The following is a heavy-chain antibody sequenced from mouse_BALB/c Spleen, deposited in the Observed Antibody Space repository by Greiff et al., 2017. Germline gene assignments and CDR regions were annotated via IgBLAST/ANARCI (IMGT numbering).Heavy chain of an antibody. V-gene: IGHV1-7*01. J-gene: IGHJ2*01. D-gene: IGHD2-4*01. CDR2: IYPSTGYT. CDR3: ARRGITTSNYVDC. CDR1: GYPFTSYW. Sequence: QVQLKESGAELAKPGASVKMSCKASGYPFTSYWMHRVKQRPGQGLEWIGYIYPSTGYTENNQKFKDKATLTADKSSSTAYMQLSSLTSEDSAVYYCARRGITTSNYVDCWGRGTTLAVSS.